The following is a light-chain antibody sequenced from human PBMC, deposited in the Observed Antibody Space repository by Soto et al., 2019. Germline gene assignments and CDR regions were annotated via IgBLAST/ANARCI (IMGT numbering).Light chain of an antibody. CDR1: QSVSSNY. J-gene: IGKJ1*01. CDR2: GAS. V-gene: IGKV3-20*01. CDR3: QQYGSSPWT. Sequence: EIVLTQSPSTLSLSPGERATLSCRASQSVSSNYLAWYQQKPGQAPRPLIYGASSRATGIPDRFSGSGAGTDFTLTISRLESEDFAVYYCQQYGSSPWTVGQGTKVDIK.